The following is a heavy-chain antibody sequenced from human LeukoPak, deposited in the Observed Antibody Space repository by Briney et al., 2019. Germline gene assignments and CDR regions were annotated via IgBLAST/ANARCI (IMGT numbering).Heavy chain of an antibody. Sequence: GASVKVSCKASGYTFTGYYMHWVRQAPGQGLEWMGWINPNSGGTNYARRFQGRVTMTRDTSISTAYMELSRLRSDDTAVYYCARAVFNFTVVFSGDWFDPWGQGTLVTVSS. CDR3: ARAVFNFTVVFSGDWFDP. CDR1: GYTFTGYY. J-gene: IGHJ5*02. V-gene: IGHV1-2*02. D-gene: IGHD4-23*01. CDR2: INPNSGGT.